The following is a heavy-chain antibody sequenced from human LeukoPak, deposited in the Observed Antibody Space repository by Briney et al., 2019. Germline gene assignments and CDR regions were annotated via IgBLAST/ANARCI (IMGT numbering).Heavy chain of an antibody. J-gene: IGHJ4*02. D-gene: IGHD1-26*01. Sequence: ASVKVSCKTSGYGFSTYGISWVRQAPGQGLEWLGWISVDNGNTNYAQKFQDRVTIITDTSTSTVYMELTSLKSDDTAVYYCARDRSNSEYWGQGTLVTVSS. CDR1: GYGFSTYG. CDR3: ARDRSNSEY. V-gene: IGHV1-18*01. CDR2: ISVDNGNT.